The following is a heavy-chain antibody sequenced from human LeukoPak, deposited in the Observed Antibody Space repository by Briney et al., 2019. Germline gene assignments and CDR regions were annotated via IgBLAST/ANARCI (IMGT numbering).Heavy chain of an antibody. D-gene: IGHD5-18*01. CDR3: ARDKDEGSQLWLRPRSKSHGVFDY. J-gene: IGHJ4*02. Sequence: ASVKVSCKASGYTFTSYGISWVRQAPGQGPEWMGWISAYNGNTNYAQKLQGRVTMTTDTSTSTAYMELRSLRSDDTAVYYCARDKDEGSQLWLRPRSKSHGVFDYWGQGTLSPSPQ. V-gene: IGHV1-18*01. CDR2: ISAYNGNT. CDR1: GYTFTSYG.